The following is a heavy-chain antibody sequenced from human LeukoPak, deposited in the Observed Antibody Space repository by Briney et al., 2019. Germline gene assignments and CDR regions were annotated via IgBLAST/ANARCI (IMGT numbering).Heavy chain of an antibody. Sequence: PGGSLRLSCAASGFTFRSYAMHWFRKAPGKGLDYVSAISSNGDSTYYANSVKGRFSISRDNSKNTLYLQMGSLRAEDMAVYYCARDMGYCSGGSCYPTYFDYWGQGTLVTVSS. J-gene: IGHJ4*02. CDR1: GFTFRSYA. CDR2: ISSNGDST. D-gene: IGHD2-15*01. CDR3: ARDMGYCSGGSCYPTYFDY. V-gene: IGHV3-64*01.